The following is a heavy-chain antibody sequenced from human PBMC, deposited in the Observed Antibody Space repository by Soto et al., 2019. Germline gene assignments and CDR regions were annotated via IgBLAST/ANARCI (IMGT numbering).Heavy chain of an antibody. D-gene: IGHD4-17*01. CDR1: GFTVSSNY. J-gene: IGHJ4*02. CDR3: ARYGDQYGGYFDY. Sequence: VQLVESGGGLVKPGGSLRLSCAASGFTVSSNYMSWVRQAPGKGLEWVSVIDSGGSTYYADSVKGRFTISRDNSKNTLYLQMNSLRAEDTAVYYCARYGDQYGGYFDYWGQGTLVTVSS. CDR2: IDSGGST. V-gene: IGHV3-53*01.